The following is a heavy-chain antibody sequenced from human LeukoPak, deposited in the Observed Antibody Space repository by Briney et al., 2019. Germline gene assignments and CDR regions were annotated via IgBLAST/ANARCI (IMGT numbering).Heavy chain of an antibody. D-gene: IGHD3-9*01. J-gene: IGHJ5*02. CDR1: GFTFSSYA. Sequence: GSLRLSCAASGFTFSSYAMSWVRQAPGKGLEWIGEINHSGSTNYNPSLKSRVTISVDTSKNQFSLKLSSVTAADTAVYYCARGSSGLRYFDWLSVNWFDPWGQGTLVTVSS. V-gene: IGHV4-34*01. CDR3: ARGSSGLRYFDWLSVNWFDP. CDR2: INHSGST.